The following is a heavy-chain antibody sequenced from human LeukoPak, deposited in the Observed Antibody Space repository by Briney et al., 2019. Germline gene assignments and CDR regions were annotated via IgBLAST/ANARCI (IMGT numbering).Heavy chain of an antibody. V-gene: IGHV1-8*01. Sequence: ASVKVSCKASGYTFTSYDINWVRQATGQGLEWMGWMNPNSGNTGYAQKFQGRVTMTRNTSISTAYMELSSLRAEDTAVYYCARGRYSGSPNYYYYGMDVWGQGTTVTVSS. CDR1: GYTFTSYD. D-gene: IGHD1-26*01. CDR3: ARGRYSGSPNYYYYGMDV. J-gene: IGHJ6*02. CDR2: MNPNSGNT.